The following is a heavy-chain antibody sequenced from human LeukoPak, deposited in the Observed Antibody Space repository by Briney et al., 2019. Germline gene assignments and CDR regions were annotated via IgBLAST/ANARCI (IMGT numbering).Heavy chain of an antibody. D-gene: IGHD1-14*01. CDR2: INHSGST. CDR3: ARGGIYFY. V-gene: IGHV4-34*01. Sequence: SETLSLTCAVYGGSFSGYYWSWIRQPPGKGLEWIGEINHSGSTNYNPSLKSRVTISVDTSKNQFSLKLSSVTAADTAVYYCARGGIYFYWGQGTLVTVFS. J-gene: IGHJ4*02. CDR1: GGSFSGYY.